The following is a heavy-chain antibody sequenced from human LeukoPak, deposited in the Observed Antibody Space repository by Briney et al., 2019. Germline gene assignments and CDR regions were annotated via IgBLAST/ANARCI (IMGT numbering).Heavy chain of an antibody. V-gene: IGHV1-8*02. Sequence: GASVKVSCKASGYTFTGYYMHWVRQAPGQGLEWMGWINPNSGNTGYAQKFQGRVTMTRNTSISTAYMELSSLRSEDTAVYYCAKSPSPYYYDSSGVKGAFDIWGQGTMVTVSS. CDR2: INPNSGNT. CDR1: GYTFTGYY. D-gene: IGHD3-22*01. J-gene: IGHJ3*02. CDR3: AKSPSPYYYDSSGVKGAFDI.